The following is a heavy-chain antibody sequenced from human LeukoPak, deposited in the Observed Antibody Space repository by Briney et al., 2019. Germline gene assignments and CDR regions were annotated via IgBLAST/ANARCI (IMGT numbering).Heavy chain of an antibody. CDR1: GYTFTGYY. CDR2: INPNSGGT. J-gene: IGHJ4*02. V-gene: IGHV1-2*02. Sequence: ASVKVSCTASGYTFTGYYMHWVRQAPGQGLEWMGWINPNSGGTNYAQKFQGRVTMTRDTSISTAYMELSRLRSDDTAVYYCARAFCRSGGSCLAFGYWGQGTLVTVSS. CDR3: ARAFCRSGGSCLAFGY. D-gene: IGHD2-15*01.